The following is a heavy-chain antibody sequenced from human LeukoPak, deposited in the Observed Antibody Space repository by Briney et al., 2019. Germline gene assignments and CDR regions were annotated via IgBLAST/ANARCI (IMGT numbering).Heavy chain of an antibody. CDR1: GGSISSHY. CDR2: IYYSGST. Sequence: SETLSLTCTVSGGSISSHYWSWIRQPPGKGLEWIGYIYYSGSTNYNPSLKSRVTISVDTSKNQFSLKLSSVTAADTAVYYCARLSNRSYYYYYMDVWGKGTTVTVSS. J-gene: IGHJ6*03. CDR3: ARLSNRSYYYYYMDV. V-gene: IGHV4-59*11. D-gene: IGHD1-14*01.